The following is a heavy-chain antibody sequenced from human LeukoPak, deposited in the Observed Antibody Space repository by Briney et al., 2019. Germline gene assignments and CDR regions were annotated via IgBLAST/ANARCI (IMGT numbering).Heavy chain of an antibody. D-gene: IGHD3-10*01. CDR3: AKDAGFGSPRYAFDI. CDR2: ISWDGGST. Sequence: GGSLRLSCAASGFTFDDYAMHWVRQAPGKGLEWVSLISWDGGSTYYADSVKGRSTISRDNSKNSLYLQMNSLRAEDTALYYCAKDAGFGSPRYAFDIWGQGTMVTVSS. CDR1: GFTFDDYA. J-gene: IGHJ3*02. V-gene: IGHV3-43D*03.